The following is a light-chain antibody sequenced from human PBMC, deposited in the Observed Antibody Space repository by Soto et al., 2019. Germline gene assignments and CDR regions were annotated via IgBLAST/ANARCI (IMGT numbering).Light chain of an antibody. J-gene: IGKJ5*01. CDR1: ASVGRY. Sequence: EVVLTQSPATLSLSPGDRATLSCRASASVGRYLAWYRQIPGQAPRRLIYDASNRATGVPDRFSGGGSGTDFTLTISSLEPEDFALYYCQQRSNLPPTFGQGTRLEIK. CDR3: QQRSNLPPT. CDR2: DAS. V-gene: IGKV3-11*01.